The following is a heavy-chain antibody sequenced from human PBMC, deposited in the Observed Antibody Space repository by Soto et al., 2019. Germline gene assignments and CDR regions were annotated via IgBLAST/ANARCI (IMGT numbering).Heavy chain of an antibody. J-gene: IGHJ3*02. CDR1: GYTFTSYG. CDR3: AREIGSYHHEDAFDI. V-gene: IGHV1-18*01. Sequence: QVQLVQSGAEVKKPGASVKVSCKASGYTFTSYGISWVRQAPGQGLEWMGWISAYNGNTNYAQKLQGRVTMTTDTHTSKAYMERSSLRSDDTSVYYRAREIGSYHHEDAFDIWGQGTMVPFSS. CDR2: ISAYNGNT. D-gene: IGHD1-26*01.